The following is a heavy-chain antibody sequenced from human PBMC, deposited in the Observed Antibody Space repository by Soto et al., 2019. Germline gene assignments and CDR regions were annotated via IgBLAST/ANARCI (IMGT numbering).Heavy chain of an antibody. Sequence: GGSLRLSCAASGFTFSSYSMNWVRQAPGKGLEWVSSISSSSSYIYYADSVKGRFTISRDNAKNSLYLQMNSLRAEDTAVYYCAGDWTSDGDPLDYWGQGTLVTVSS. D-gene: IGHD4-17*01. CDR1: GFTFSSYS. CDR3: AGDWTSDGDPLDY. V-gene: IGHV3-21*01. CDR2: ISSSSSYI. J-gene: IGHJ4*02.